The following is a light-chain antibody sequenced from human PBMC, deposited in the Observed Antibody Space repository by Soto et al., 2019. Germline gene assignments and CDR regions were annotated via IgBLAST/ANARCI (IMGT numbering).Light chain of an antibody. V-gene: IGKV1-6*01. CDR3: LQDYNSPKT. J-gene: IGKJ1*01. Sequence: AIQMTQSPSSLSASVGDRVTVTCRASQGIINDLAWFQQKPGKAPKLLIYAASHLQSGVPSRFSGSGSGTDFTLTISNLQPEDSATYYCLQDYNSPKTFGPGTKVVIK. CDR2: AAS. CDR1: QGIIND.